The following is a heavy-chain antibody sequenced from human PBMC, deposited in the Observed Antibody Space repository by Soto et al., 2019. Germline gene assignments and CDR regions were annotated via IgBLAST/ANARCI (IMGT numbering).Heavy chain of an antibody. D-gene: IGHD2-2*01. V-gene: IGHV3-23*01. CDR1: GFTFSSYA. J-gene: IGHJ4*02. CDR3: VVTEKSSFMNY. CDR2: ISGSGGST. Sequence: PGGSLRLSFAASGFTFSSYAMSWFRQAPGKGLEWVSAISGSGGSTYYADSVKGRFTISRDNSKNTLYLQMNSLRAEDTAVYYYVVTEKSSFMNYSGQGDLDIVSS.